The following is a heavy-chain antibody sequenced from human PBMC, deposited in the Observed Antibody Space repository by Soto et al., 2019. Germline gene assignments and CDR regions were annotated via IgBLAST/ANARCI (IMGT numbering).Heavy chain of an antibody. CDR2: IIPIFGTA. J-gene: IGHJ1*01. V-gene: IGHV1-69*01. CDR3: ARDKQRYCSGGSCTIEH. Sequence: QVQLVQSGAEVKKPGSSVKVSCKASGGTFSSYAISWVRQAPGQGLEWMGGIIPIFGTANYAQKFQGRVTITADESTGTAYMELSSLRSEDTAVYYCARDKQRYCSGGSCTIEHWGQGTLVTVSS. CDR1: GGTFSSYA. D-gene: IGHD2-15*01.